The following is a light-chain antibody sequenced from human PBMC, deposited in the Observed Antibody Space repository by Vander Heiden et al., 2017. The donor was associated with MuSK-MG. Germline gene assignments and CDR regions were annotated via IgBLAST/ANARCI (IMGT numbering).Light chain of an antibody. CDR3: QQYNNWPTLYT. V-gene: IGKV3-15*01. Sequence: EIVMTQSPATLSVSPGERATLSCRASQSVSSNLAWYQQKPGQAPRLLIYGASTRATGIPARFSGSGSGTEFTLTFSSLQPEDFAVYYCQQYNNWPTLYTFGQGTKLEIK. CDR1: QSVSSN. J-gene: IGKJ2*01. CDR2: GAS.